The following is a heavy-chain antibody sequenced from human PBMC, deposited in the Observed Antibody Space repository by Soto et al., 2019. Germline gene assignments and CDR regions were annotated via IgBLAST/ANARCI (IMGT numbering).Heavy chain of an antibody. Sequence: QEQLVQSGAEVKKPGSSVKVSCKASRGLFSSYPISWVRQVPGQGLEWMGGIIPVFQTAYYTQRFQGRVTITADESTNTAYMELSSLRSEDTAIYYCARCGSGYTWFNEFWGQGTLVTVSS. CDR1: RGLFSSYP. V-gene: IGHV1-69*01. D-gene: IGHD3-22*01. CDR3: ARCGSGYTWFNEF. J-gene: IGHJ4*02. CDR2: IIPVFQTA.